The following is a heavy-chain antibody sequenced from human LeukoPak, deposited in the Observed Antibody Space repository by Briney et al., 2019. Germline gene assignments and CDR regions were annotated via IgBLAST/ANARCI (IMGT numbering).Heavy chain of an antibody. CDR1: GGSIGSYY. Sequence: SETLSLTCSVSGGSIGSYYWSWIRQPPGKGLEWIGYIHYSGTTNYYPSLKSRVTIALDTSKNQFSLKLNSVTAADTAVYYCARFGTSSSRFFDQWGQGTLVTVSS. CDR2: IHYSGTT. J-gene: IGHJ4*02. D-gene: IGHD6-6*01. V-gene: IGHV4-59*01. CDR3: ARFGTSSSRFFDQ.